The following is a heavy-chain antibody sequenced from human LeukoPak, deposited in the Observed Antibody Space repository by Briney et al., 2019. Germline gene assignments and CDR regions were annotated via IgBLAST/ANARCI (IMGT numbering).Heavy chain of an antibody. CDR2: INSDGSST. D-gene: IGHD3-10*01. J-gene: IGHJ6*03. CDR1: GFTFSSYW. Sequence: GGSLRLSCAASGFTFSSYWMHWVRQAPGKGLVWVSRINSDGSSTSYADSAKGRFTISRDNAKNTLYLQMNSLRAEDTAVYYCARDTITMVRGVKYYYYYYMDVWGKGTTVTVSS. CDR3: ARDTITMVRGVKYYYYYYMDV. V-gene: IGHV3-74*01.